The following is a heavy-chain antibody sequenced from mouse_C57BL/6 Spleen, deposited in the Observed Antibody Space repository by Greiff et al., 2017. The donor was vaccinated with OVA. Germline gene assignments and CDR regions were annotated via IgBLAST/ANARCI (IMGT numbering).Heavy chain of an antibody. Sequence: DVKLVESGGGLVKPGGSLKLSCAASGFTFSDYGMHWVRQAPEKGLEWVAYISSGSSTIYYADTVKGRFTISRDNAKNTLFLQMTSLRSEDTAMYYCARMGDYDPYYMDYWGQGTTLTVSS. J-gene: IGHJ2*01. CDR1: GFTFSDYG. V-gene: IGHV5-17*01. CDR2: ISSGSSTI. D-gene: IGHD2-4*01. CDR3: ARMGDYDPYYMDY.